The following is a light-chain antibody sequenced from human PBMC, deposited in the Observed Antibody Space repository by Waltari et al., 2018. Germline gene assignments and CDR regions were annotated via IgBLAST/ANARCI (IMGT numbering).Light chain of an antibody. V-gene: IGKV4-1*01. CDR2: WAS. J-gene: IGKJ1*01. Sequence: DIVMTQSPDSLAVSLGERATINCKSSQSVLYSSNNKNYLAWYQQKPGKPPKLLIYWASTVESGVPDRFSGSGSGTDFTLTISSLQAEDVAVYYCQQYYSTPPRTFGQGTKVEIK. CDR3: QQYYSTPPRT. CDR1: QSVLYSSNNKNY.